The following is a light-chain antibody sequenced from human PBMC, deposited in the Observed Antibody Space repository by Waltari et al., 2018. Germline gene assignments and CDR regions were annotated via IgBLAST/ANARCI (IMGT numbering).Light chain of an antibody. CDR2: DVS. J-gene: IGKJ1*01. CDR3: QQYDRYSAWT. Sequence: DIQMTQSPSTLSASVGDRVIITCRASQRVTRYLALYQQKPGKALKVLNWDVSSLERGVPSRFSGSGSGTEFTLTISSLQPDDFATYYCQQYDRYSAWTFGQGTKEEIK. CDR1: QRVTRY. V-gene: IGKV1-5*01.